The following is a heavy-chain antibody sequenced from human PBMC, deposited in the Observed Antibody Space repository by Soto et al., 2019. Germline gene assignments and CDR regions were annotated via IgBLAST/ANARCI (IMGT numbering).Heavy chain of an antibody. CDR2: IIPIFGTA. Sequence: ASVKVSCKASGGTFSSYAISWVRQAPGQGLEWMGGIIPIFGTANYAQKFQGRVTITADESTSTAYMELSSLRSEDTAVYYCARDLNVDTAMVRSHGMDVWGQGTTVTVSS. D-gene: IGHD5-18*01. CDR1: GGTFSSYA. J-gene: IGHJ6*02. V-gene: IGHV1-69*13. CDR3: ARDLNVDTAMVRSHGMDV.